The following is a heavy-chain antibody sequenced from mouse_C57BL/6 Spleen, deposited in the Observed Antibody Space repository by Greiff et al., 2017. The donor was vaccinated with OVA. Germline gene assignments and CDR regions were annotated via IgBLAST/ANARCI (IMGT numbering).Heavy chain of an antibody. CDR2: IDPSDSYT. CDR1: GYTFTSYW. Sequence: QVQLQQPGAELVRPGTSVKLSCKASGYTFTSYWMHWVKQRPGQGLEWIGVIDPSDSYTNYNQKFKGKATLTVDTSSSTAYMQLSSLTSEDSAVYYCAREDYCNYAEIDYYAMGYWGQGTSVTVSS. CDR3: AREDYCNYAEIDYYAMGY. D-gene: IGHD2-1*01. V-gene: IGHV1-59*01. J-gene: IGHJ4*01.